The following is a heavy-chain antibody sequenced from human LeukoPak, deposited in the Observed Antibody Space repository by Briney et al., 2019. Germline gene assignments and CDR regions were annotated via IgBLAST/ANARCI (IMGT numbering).Heavy chain of an antibody. J-gene: IGHJ4*02. CDR1: GFTFSSYG. Sequence: GGSLRLSCAASGFTFSSYGMHWVRQAPGKGLEWVAVISYDGSNKYYADSVKGRFTISRDNSKNTLYLQMNSLRAEDTAVYYCAKDIGGTVTSDYWGQGTLVTVS. D-gene: IGHD4-17*01. CDR3: AKDIGGTVTSDY. V-gene: IGHV3-30*18. CDR2: ISYDGSNK.